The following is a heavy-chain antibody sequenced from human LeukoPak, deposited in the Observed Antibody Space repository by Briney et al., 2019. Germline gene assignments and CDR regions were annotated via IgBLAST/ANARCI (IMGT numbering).Heavy chain of an antibody. Sequence: GGSLRLSCAASGFTFTTYGMHWVRQAPGKGLEWVAFIRFDESQKYYADSVKGRFSISRDNSKNTLYLQMNSLRAEDTAVYYCAKSRGSYYMDVWGKGTTVTVSS. V-gene: IGHV3-30*02. J-gene: IGHJ6*03. D-gene: IGHD3-10*01. CDR2: IRFDESQK. CDR1: GFTFTTYG. CDR3: AKSRGSYYMDV.